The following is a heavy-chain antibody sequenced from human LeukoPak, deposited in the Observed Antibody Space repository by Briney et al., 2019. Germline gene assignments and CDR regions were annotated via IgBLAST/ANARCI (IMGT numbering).Heavy chain of an antibody. Sequence: GGSLRLSCAASGFTVSSNYMSWVRQAPGKGLEWVSVIYTGGTTYYADSVKGRFTISRDNSTNTLYLQMNSLRVEDTAVYYCARGEMAAYFDYWGQGTLVTVSS. D-gene: IGHD5-24*01. J-gene: IGHJ4*02. CDR2: IYTGGTT. V-gene: IGHV3-53*01. CDR1: GFTVSSNY. CDR3: ARGEMAAYFDY.